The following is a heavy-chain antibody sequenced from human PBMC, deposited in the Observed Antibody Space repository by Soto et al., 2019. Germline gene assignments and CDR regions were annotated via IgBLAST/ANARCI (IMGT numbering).Heavy chain of an antibody. V-gene: IGHV3-15*01. CDR1: GFTFSNAW. CDR2: IKSKTDGGTT. CDR3: ISHSPEDMIRT. D-gene: IGHD2-15*01. Sequence: PGGSLRLSCAASGFTFSNAWMSWVRQAPGKGLEWVGRIKSKTDGGTTDYAAPVKGRFTISRDDSKNTAFLQMNSLNTEDTAVYYCISHSPEDMIRTWGQGTLVTVSS. J-gene: IGHJ4*02.